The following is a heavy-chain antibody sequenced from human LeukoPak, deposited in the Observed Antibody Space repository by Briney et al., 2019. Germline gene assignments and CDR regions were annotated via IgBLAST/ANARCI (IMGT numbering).Heavy chain of an antibody. D-gene: IGHD4-23*01. V-gene: IGHV3-21*01. CDR3: EAHYGGNSGRGYYFDY. CDR2: ISSSSSYI. J-gene: IGHJ4*02. CDR1: GFTFSSYS. Sequence: GGSLRLSWAASGFTFSSYSMNWVRQAPGKGLEWVSSISSSSSYIYYADSVKGRFTISRDNAKNSLYLQMNSLRAEDTAVYYCEAHYGGNSGRGYYFDYWGQGTLVTVSS.